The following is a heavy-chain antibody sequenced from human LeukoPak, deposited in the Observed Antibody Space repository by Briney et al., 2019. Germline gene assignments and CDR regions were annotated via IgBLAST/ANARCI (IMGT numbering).Heavy chain of an antibody. V-gene: IGHV3-7*01. Sequence: GGSLRLSCVASGFTFSTSWMTWVRQAPGMGLERVANIKADGSGKYYVDSVRGRFSISRDNAKNSLYMELNNLRAEDTGVYYCARGPYGDCPDYWGQGTLVTVSS. CDR2: IKADGSGK. CDR3: ARGPYGDCPDY. J-gene: IGHJ4*02. CDR1: GFTFSTSW. D-gene: IGHD4-17*01.